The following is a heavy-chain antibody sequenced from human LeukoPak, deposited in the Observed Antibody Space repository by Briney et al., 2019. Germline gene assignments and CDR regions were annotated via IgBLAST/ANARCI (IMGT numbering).Heavy chain of an antibody. J-gene: IGHJ6*03. CDR3: ARESLRYCSGGSCYSGYYMDV. Sequence: GGSLRLSCAASGFTVSSNYMSWVRQAPGKGLEWVSVIYSGGSTYYADSVKGRFTISRDNSKNTLYLQMNSLRAEDTAVYYCARESLRYCSGGSCYSGYYMDVWGKGTTVTISS. CDR1: GFTVSSNY. V-gene: IGHV3-53*01. CDR2: IYSGGST. D-gene: IGHD2-15*01.